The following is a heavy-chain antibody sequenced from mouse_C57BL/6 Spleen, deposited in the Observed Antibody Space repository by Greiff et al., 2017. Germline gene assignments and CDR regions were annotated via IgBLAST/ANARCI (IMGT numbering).Heavy chain of an antibody. Sequence: EVKLQESGGGLVKPGGSLKLSCAASGFTFSSYAMSWVRQTPEKRLEWVATISDGGSYTNYPDNVKGRFTISRDNAKNNLYLQMSHLKSEDTAMYYCTRADYGRGYFDVWGTGTTVTVSS. CDR1: GFTFSSYA. J-gene: IGHJ1*03. V-gene: IGHV5-4*03. CDR2: ISDGGSYT. CDR3: TRADYGRGYFDV. D-gene: IGHD1-1*01.